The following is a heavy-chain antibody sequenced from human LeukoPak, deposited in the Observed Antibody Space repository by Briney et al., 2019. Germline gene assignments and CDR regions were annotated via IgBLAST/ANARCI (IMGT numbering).Heavy chain of an antibody. Sequence: ASVKVSCKASGYTFTDYYIHWVRQAPGQGLEWMGWTKPNSGVTNYAQKFQGRVTMTRDTSISTAYMELSSLRPDDTAVYYCARVGAYPHNWSDPWGQGTLVTVSS. CDR1: GYTFTDYY. V-gene: IGHV1-2*02. CDR2: TKPNSGVT. J-gene: IGHJ5*02. D-gene: IGHD3-10*01. CDR3: ARVGAYPHNWSDP.